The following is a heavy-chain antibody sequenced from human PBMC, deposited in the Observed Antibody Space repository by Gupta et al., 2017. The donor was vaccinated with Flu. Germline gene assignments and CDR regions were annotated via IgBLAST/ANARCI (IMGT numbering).Heavy chain of an antibody. D-gene: IGHD3-22*01. CDR2: IGGSGATI. V-gene: IGHV3-48*01. Sequence: DVQLVESGGGLVQSGGSLRLSCGASGFTFSHYNVNWVRPAPGKGLEWVSYIGGSGATIYYADSVKGRFTISRDNAKSSLYLQMDSLRAEDTAVYYCARAEYRYDTSGYFRMDFWGQGTLVTVSS. J-gene: IGHJ4*02. CDR1: GFTFSHYN. CDR3: ARAEYRYDTSGYFRMDF.